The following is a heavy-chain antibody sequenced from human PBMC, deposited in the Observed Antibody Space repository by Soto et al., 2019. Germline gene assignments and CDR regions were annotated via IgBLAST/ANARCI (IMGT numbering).Heavy chain of an antibody. CDR3: PPGGVATRTFGY. Sequence: GESLKISCKGSGYNFAGYWIAWVRQMPGKGLELMGIIYPSDSDTLYRPSLQGQVTISADKSISSAYLQWTSLRASDTAMYYCPPGGVATRTFGYWDQGAPVTGSS. D-gene: IGHD3-3*01. J-gene: IGHJ4*02. V-gene: IGHV5-51*01. CDR1: GYNFAGYW. CDR2: IYPSDSDT.